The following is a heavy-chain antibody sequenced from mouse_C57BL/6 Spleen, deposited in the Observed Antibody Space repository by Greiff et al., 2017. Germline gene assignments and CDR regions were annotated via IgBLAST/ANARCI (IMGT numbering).Heavy chain of an antibody. CDR2: INPNNGGT. Sequence: EVQLQQSGPELVKPGASVKISCKASGYTFTDYYMNWVKQSHGKSLEWIGDINPNNGGTSYNQKFKGKATLTVAQYSSTAYMELRSLTSDDSAVYYCAREGAAPATDYAMDYWGQGTSVTVSS. J-gene: IGHJ4*01. CDR1: GYTFTDYY. CDR3: AREGAAPATDYAMDY. V-gene: IGHV1-26*01. D-gene: IGHD3-1*01.